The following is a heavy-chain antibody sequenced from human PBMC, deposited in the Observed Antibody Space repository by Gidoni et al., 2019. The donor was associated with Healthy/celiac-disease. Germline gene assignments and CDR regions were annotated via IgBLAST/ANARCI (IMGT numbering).Heavy chain of an antibody. CDR2: IGSAGYT. CDR3: ARGFIAAARDYYYGMDV. J-gene: IGHJ6*02. V-gene: IGHV3-13*01. D-gene: IGHD6-13*01. CDR1: GFPFRSYD. Sequence: EVQLVESGGGVVQRGGSMRLPCAAAGFPFRSYDMHWVRQATGKGLDVCSAIGSAGYTYYPGSVKGRFTISRENAKNSLDLQMNSLRAGDTAVYYCARGFIAAARDYYYGMDVWGQGTTVTVSS.